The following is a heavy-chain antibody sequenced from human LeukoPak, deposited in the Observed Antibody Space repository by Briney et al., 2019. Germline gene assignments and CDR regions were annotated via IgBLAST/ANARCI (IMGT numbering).Heavy chain of an antibody. CDR1: GFIFSSYW. D-gene: IGHD6-19*01. CDR2: IKQDGSEK. Sequence: GGSLRLSCAASGFIFSSYWMSWVRQAPGKGLEWVANIKQDGSEKYYVESVKGRFTISIDNAKNSLYLQMNSLRAEDTAVYYCARESGWYDWGQGTLVTVSS. CDR3: ARESGWYD. J-gene: IGHJ4*02. V-gene: IGHV3-7*04.